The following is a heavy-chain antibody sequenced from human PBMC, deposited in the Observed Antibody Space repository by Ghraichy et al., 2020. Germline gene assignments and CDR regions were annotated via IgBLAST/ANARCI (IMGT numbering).Heavy chain of an antibody. D-gene: IGHD1-26*01. CDR1: GYSFTSYS. J-gene: IGHJ4*02. V-gene: IGHV1-18*04. CDR3: ARIGSTGSSRY. CDR2: ISTYNGRT. Sequence: ASVKVSCKTSGYSFTSYSVSWVRQAPGQGLEWMGWISTYNGRTTYAQNFQGRLTMTTNTSTHTAHMELRSPRSDDTALYFCARIGSTGSSRYWGQGSLVTVSS.